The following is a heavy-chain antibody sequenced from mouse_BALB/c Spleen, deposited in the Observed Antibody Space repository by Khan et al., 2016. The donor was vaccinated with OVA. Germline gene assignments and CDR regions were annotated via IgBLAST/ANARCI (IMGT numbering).Heavy chain of an antibody. CDR2: INTYTGEP. CDR3: ARGASYCYFDV. V-gene: IGHV9-1*02. CDR1: AYTFTNYG. Sequence: QIQLVQSGPELKKPGETVKISCKASAYTFTNYGMNWVKQAPGKGLKWMGRINTYTGEPTYTDDFKGRFAFSLETSARPAYLLINNLKNEDMATYFCARGASYCYFDVWSAGTAVTVSS. J-gene: IGHJ1*01.